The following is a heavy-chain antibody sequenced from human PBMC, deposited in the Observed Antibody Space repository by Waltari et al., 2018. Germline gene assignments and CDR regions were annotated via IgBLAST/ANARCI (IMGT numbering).Heavy chain of an antibody. CDR3: ARELRFLEWAHGNWFDP. CDR2: IIPIFGTA. D-gene: IGHD3-3*01. Sequence: QVQLVQSGAEVKKPGSSVKVSCKASGGTFSSYAISWVRQAPGQGLEWMGRIIPIFGTANYAQKFQGRVTITADESTSTAYMELSSLRSEDTAVYYCARELRFLEWAHGNWFDPWGQGTLVTVSS. V-gene: IGHV1-69*15. J-gene: IGHJ5*02. CDR1: GGTFSSYA.